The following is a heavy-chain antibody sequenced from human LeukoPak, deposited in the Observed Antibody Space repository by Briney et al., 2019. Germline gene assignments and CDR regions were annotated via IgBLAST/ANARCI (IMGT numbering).Heavy chain of an antibody. CDR1: LDSISDYF. V-gene: IGHV4-4*07. CDR3: AVGFIRDAFHI. J-gene: IGHJ3*02. D-gene: IGHD1-26*01. Sequence: PPETLSLTSNLPLDSISDYFWSWIPHPAQKGGEWFGRFATRGYTPYNPPLQSRLTISADTSKTQCSLQLTSVTAAETAVYYSAVGFIRDAFHIWGQGTVVTVSS. CDR2: FATRGYT.